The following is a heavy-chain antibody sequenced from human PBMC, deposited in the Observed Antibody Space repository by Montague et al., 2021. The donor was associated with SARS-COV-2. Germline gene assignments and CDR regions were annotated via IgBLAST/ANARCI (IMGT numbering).Heavy chain of an antibody. CDR2: IYYSGST. V-gene: IGHV4-59*12. CDR3: ARGGSYSSGWYGVDYYYGMDV. Sequence: SETLSLTCTVSGGSISSYYWSWIRQPPGKGLEWIGYIYYSGSTYYNPSXXSRVTISVDTSKNQFSLKLSSVTAADTAVYYCARGGSYSSGWYGVDYYYGMDVWGQGTTVTVSS. D-gene: IGHD6-19*01. J-gene: IGHJ6*02. CDR1: GGSISSYY.